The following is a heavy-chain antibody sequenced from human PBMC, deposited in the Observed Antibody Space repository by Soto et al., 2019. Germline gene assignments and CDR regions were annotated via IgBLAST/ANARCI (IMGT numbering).Heavy chain of an antibody. J-gene: IGHJ4*02. CDR1: GGSISSGGYS. V-gene: IGHV4-30-2*01. D-gene: IGHD3-16*01. Sequence: SETLSLTCAGSGGSISSGGYSWSWIRQPPGKGLEWIAYIYHSGSTYYNPSLKSRVTISVDTSKNQFSLKLSSVTAADTAVYYCARDLMITVFWAPSDYWGQGTLVTVSS. CDR2: IYHSGST. CDR3: ARDLMITVFWAPSDY.